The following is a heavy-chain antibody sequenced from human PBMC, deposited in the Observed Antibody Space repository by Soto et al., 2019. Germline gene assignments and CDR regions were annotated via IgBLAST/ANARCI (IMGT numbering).Heavy chain of an antibody. J-gene: IGHJ4*02. CDR2: ISSSSSYI. CDR1: GLTFSIYT. Sequence: EVQLVESGGGLVKPGGSLRLSCAASGLTFSIYTINWVRQAPGKGLEWVSSISSSSSYIYYADSVKGRFTISRDNAMNSRYLQMNSLRAEDTAVYYWARERGSGYFDYWGQGTLVTVSS. V-gene: IGHV3-21*01. CDR3: ARERGSGYFDY. D-gene: IGHD3-16*01.